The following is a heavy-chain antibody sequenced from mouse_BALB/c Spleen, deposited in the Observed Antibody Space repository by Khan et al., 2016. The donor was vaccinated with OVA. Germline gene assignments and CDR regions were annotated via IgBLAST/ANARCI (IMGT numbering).Heavy chain of an antibody. CDR1: GYSITSDYA. V-gene: IGHV3-2*02. Sequence: EVQLQESGPGLVKPSQSLSLTCTVTGYSITSDYAWNWIRQFPGNKLGWVGYISYSGSTSYNPSLTSRISITRDTSNNQFFLQMNSVDTADTATYYSARSIMANWGQGTTLTVSS. CDR2: ISYSGST. CDR3: ARSIMAN. J-gene: IGHJ2*01.